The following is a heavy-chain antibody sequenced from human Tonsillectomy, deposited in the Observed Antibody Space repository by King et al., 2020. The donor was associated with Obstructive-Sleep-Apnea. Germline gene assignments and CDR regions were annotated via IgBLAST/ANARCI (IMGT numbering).Heavy chain of an antibody. CDR2: ISRSGST. Sequence: VQLQESGPGLVRPSQTLSLTCTVSGGSISSDNYYWTWIRQHPGTGLEWIGYISRSGSTHYNPSLKSRLTISLDTSKDQFSLNLTSVTAADTATYYCARGAPGVAAAGRFDYWGQGTLVAVSA. CDR1: GGSISSDNYY. D-gene: IGHD6-13*01. CDR3: ARGAPGVAAAGRFDY. J-gene: IGHJ4*02. V-gene: IGHV4-31*03.